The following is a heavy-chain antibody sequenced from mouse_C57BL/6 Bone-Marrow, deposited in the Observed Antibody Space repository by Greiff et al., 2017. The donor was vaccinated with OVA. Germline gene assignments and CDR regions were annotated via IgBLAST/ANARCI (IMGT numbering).Heavy chain of an antibody. Sequence: EVKLVESGGGLVKPGGSLKLSCAASGFTFSSYAMSWVRQTPEKRLEWVATISDGGSYTYYPDNVKGRFTISRDNAKNNLYLQMSHLKSEDTAMYYCARDEGGPWFAYWGQGTLVTVSA. V-gene: IGHV5-4*01. CDR1: GFTFSSYA. J-gene: IGHJ3*01. CDR3: ARDEGGPWFAY. CDR2: ISDGGSYT.